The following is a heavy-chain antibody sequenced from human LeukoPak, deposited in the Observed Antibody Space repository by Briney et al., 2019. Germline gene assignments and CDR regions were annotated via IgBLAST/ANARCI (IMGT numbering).Heavy chain of an antibody. CDR2: ISSSGTYI. Sequence: RPGGSLRLSCAASGFSFSSYSMNWVRQAPGKGLEWVSSISSSGTYIYCADSVKGRFTISRDNAKNSLYLQMNSLRAEDTAVYYCASPRDGYNPFDYWGQGTLVTVSS. CDR1: GFSFSSYS. J-gene: IGHJ4*02. V-gene: IGHV3-21*01. CDR3: ASPRDGYNPFDY. D-gene: IGHD5-24*01.